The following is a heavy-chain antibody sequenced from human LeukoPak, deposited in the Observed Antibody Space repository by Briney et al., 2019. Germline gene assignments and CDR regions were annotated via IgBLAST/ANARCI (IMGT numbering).Heavy chain of an antibody. Sequence: PGGSLRLSCAASGFTFSTYSMTWVRQAPGKGLEWVASISSGSSDNSYADSVKGPFTISRDNAKYSLYLQMNSLRDEDTGLYYCARDSNYWGQGTLVTVSS. CDR2: ISSGSSDN. CDR3: ARDSNY. D-gene: IGHD2-2*01. V-gene: IGHV3-21*01. J-gene: IGHJ4*02. CDR1: GFTFSTYS.